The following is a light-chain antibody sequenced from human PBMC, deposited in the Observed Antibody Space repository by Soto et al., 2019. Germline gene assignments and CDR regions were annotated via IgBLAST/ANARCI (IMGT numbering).Light chain of an antibody. CDR3: QQYNNWPPWT. J-gene: IGKJ1*01. V-gene: IGKV3-15*01. CDR2: GAS. Sequence: EIVMTQSPATLSVSPGERATLSCRASQSVSSNLAWYQQKPEQAPRLLIYGASTRATGIPARFSGSGSGTEFTLTISRMKSEDFAGYYWQQYNNWPPWTFGQGTKVEIK. CDR1: QSVSSN.